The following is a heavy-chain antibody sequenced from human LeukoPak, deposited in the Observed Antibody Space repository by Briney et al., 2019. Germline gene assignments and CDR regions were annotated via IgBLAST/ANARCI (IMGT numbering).Heavy chain of an antibody. V-gene: IGHV3-30*03. CDR2: ISYDGSNK. CDR3: HVDTAMVHYYGMDV. J-gene: IGHJ6*02. Sequence: PGGSLRPSCAASGFTFSSYGMHWVRQAPGKGLEWVAVISYDGSNKYYADSVKGRFTISRDNSKNTLYLQMNSLRAEDTAAYYVHVDTAMVHYYGMDVWGQGTTVTVSS. D-gene: IGHD5-18*01. CDR1: GFTFSSYG.